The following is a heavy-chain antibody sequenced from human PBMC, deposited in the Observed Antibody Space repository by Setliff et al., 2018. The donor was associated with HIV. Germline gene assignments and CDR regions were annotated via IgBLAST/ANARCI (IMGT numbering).Heavy chain of an antibody. CDR2: IFSGGDST. Sequence: GGSLRLSCAASGFTFSSYAMTWVRQAPGKGVEWVSVIFSGGDSTYYADSVKGRFIISRDNSKNTLYLQVNSLRAEDTAVYFCARYVRPPYYFDYWGQGALVTVSS. J-gene: IGHJ4*02. V-gene: IGHV3-23*03. CDR1: GFTFSSYA. D-gene: IGHD3-10*01. CDR3: ARYVRPPYYFDY.